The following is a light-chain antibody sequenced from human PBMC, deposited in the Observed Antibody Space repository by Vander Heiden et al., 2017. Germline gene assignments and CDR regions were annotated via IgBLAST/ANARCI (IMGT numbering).Light chain of an antibody. J-gene: IGLJ3*02. CDR2: DVS. CDR1: SSDVGGYNY. CDR3: TSYTSSRTWV. Sequence: SINISCTGTSSDVGGYNYVTWYQQHPGKTPKLMIYDVSDRPSGVSNRFSGSKSGKPAPLPISGLQAEDAADYYCTSYTSSRTWVFGGGTKLTVL. V-gene: IGLV2-14*04.